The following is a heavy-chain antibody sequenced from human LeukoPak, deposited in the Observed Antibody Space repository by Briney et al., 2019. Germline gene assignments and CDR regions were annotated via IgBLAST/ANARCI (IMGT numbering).Heavy chain of an antibody. D-gene: IGHD2/OR15-2a*01. V-gene: IGHV4-31*03. Sequence: PSETLSLTCTVSGDSISSGGYYWSWIRQHPGKGLEWIGYIFYSGTPYYDPSLKSRVSISVDTSKSQFSLNLSSVTAADTAVYYCARYRCTTATCGFDPWGQGALVTVSS. CDR2: IFYSGTP. CDR1: GDSISSGGYY. J-gene: IGHJ5*02. CDR3: ARYRCTTATCGFDP.